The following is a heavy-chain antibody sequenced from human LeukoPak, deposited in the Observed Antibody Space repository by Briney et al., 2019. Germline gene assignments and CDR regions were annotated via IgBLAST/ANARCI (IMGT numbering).Heavy chain of an antibody. Sequence: GASVKVSCKASGYTFTSYGISWVRQAPGQGLEWMGWISAYNGNTNYAQKLQGRVTMTTDTSTSTAYMELSSLRSEDTAVYYCAREGTKNYYDSSGPSDAFDIWGQGTMVTVSS. CDR3: AREGTKNYYDSSGPSDAFDI. CDR2: ISAYNGNT. CDR1: GYTFTSYG. D-gene: IGHD3-22*01. V-gene: IGHV1-18*01. J-gene: IGHJ3*02.